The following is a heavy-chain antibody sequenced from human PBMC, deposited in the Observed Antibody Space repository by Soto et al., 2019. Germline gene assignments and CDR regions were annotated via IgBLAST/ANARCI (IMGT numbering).Heavy chain of an antibody. CDR2: ISYDGSNK. Sequence: QVQLVESGGGVVQPGRSLRLSCAASRFTFSIYAMHWVRQVPGKGLEWVAVISYDGSNKYYADSVKGRFTISRDNSKNTLYLQMNSLRIEDTAVYYCARVPGRGALAMDHFDYWGQGTLVTVSS. CDR3: ARVPGRGALAMDHFDY. D-gene: IGHD1-26*01. J-gene: IGHJ4*02. V-gene: IGHV3-30-3*01. CDR1: RFTFSIYA.